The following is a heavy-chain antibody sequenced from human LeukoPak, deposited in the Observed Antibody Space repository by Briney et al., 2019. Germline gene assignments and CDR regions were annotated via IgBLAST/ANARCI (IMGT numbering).Heavy chain of an antibody. D-gene: IGHD3-22*01. V-gene: IGHV3-66*01. CDR1: GFTFSSNH. Sequence: GGSLRLSCAASGFTFSSNHMSWVRQAPGKGLEWVTVIYSGGSTNYADSVKGRFTISRDNSKNTLYVQMNSLRAEDTAVYYCARGYYENSGYYIPFDFWGQGTLVTVSS. CDR3: ARGYYENSGYYIPFDF. CDR2: IYSGGST. J-gene: IGHJ4*02.